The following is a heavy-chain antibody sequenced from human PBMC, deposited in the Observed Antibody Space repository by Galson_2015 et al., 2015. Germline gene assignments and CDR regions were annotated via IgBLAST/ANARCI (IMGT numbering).Heavy chain of an antibody. J-gene: IGHJ6*02. CDR2: IGGGGST. V-gene: IGHV3-23*01. CDR3: AKVLRVKVYYCNMDG. D-gene: IGHD2-15*01. CDR1: GFTFSSYA. Sequence: SLRLSCAASGFTFSSYAMSWVRQAPGKGLEWVSVIGGGGSTSYADSVKGRFTISRDNSKNTLYLQMNSLRAEDTAVYYCAKVLRVKVYYCNMDGWGQGTTVPVSS.